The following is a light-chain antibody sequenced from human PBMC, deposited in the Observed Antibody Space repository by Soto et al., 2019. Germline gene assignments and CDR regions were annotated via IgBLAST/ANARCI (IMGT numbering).Light chain of an antibody. V-gene: IGKV1-5*01. J-gene: IGKJ2*01. CDR1: QSINSW. CDR2: DAS. CDR3: QQYNTYPYT. Sequence: DIPMTQSPSTLSASVGDRVTITCRASQSINSWLAWYQQKPGKAPNLLIYDASSLESGVPSRFSGSGSGTEFTLTISSLQPDDFATYYCQQYNTYPYTFGQGTKLEIK.